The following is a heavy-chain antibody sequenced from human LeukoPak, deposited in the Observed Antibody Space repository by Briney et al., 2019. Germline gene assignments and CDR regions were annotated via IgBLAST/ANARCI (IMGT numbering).Heavy chain of an antibody. D-gene: IGHD3-22*01. Sequence: ASVKVSCKASGGTFSSYDFTFTSYAISWVRQAPGQGLEWLGGIIPIYGRANYAQKFQGRVTITADESTRTVTMQLSSLRSEDTAVYYCAGFFYDNSNDAFDIWGQGTVVTVS. CDR2: IIPIYGRA. CDR1: GGTFSSYDFTFTSYA. V-gene: IGHV1-69*13. CDR3: AGFFYDNSNDAFDI. J-gene: IGHJ3*02.